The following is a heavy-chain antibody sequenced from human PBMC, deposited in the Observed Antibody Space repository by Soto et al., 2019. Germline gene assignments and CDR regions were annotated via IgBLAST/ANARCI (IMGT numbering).Heavy chain of an antibody. D-gene: IGHD3-22*01. Sequence: SETLSLTCTVSGGSISSGGYYWSWIRQHPXKGLEWIGYIYYSGSTYYNPSLKSRVTISVDTSKNQFSLKLSSVTAADTAVYYCASEYYYDSSGYYYRSFDYWGQGTLVTVSS. CDR1: GGSISSGGYY. CDR3: ASEYYYDSSGYYYRSFDY. CDR2: IYYSGST. V-gene: IGHV4-31*03. J-gene: IGHJ4*02.